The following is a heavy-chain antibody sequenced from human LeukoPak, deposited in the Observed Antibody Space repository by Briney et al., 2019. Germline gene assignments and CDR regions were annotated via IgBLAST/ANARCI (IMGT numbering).Heavy chain of an antibody. J-gene: IGHJ4*02. CDR3: ARVGPPSVVTTTFDF. Sequence: GGSLRLSCAASGFTFSSYAMGWVRQAPGKGLEWVSAISGRDSSTYYADSVKGRFTISRDDSKNTLYLQMNSLRAEDTALYYCARVGPPSVVTTTFDFWGQGTLVTVSS. V-gene: IGHV3-23*01. CDR1: GFTFSSYA. CDR2: ISGRDSST. D-gene: IGHD2-2*01.